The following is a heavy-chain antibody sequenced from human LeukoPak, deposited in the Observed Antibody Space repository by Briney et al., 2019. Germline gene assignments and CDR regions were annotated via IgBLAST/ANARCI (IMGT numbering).Heavy chain of an antibody. CDR2: ISRSGTNI. CDR3: ARMGGNLSR. Sequence: GGSLRLSCVASGFTFSTSDMNWVRQAPGKGLDCVSYISRSGTNIYYAESVKGRFTISRDNAKKSLYLQMNSLRVEDTAVYYCARMGGNLSRWGQGTLVTVSS. D-gene: IGHD1-26*01. CDR1: GFTFSTSD. V-gene: IGHV3-48*03. J-gene: IGHJ4*02.